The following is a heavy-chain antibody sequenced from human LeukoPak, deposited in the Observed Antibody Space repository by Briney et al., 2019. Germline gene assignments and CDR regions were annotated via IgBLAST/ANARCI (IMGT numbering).Heavy chain of an antibody. CDR1: GGSFSGYY. J-gene: IGHJ4*02. D-gene: IGHD3-22*01. Sequence: SETLSLTCAVYGGSFSGYYWSWIRQPPGKGLEWIGEINHSGSTNYNPSLKSRVTISVDTSKNQFSLKLSSVTAADTAVYYCARRKRGSYYYDSSGTFDYWGQGTLVTVSS. CDR3: ARRKRGSYYYDSSGTFDY. CDR2: INHSGST. V-gene: IGHV4-34*01.